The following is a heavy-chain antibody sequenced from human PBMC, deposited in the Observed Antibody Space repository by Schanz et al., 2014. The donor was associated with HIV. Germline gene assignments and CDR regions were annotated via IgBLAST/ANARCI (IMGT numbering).Heavy chain of an antibody. CDR1: GYTFTSYS. CDR3: ARKGGDGYERLDV. Sequence: QVQLVQSGAEVKKPGASVKVSCKASGYTFTSYSISWVRQAPGQGLEWMGGIIPMFGTANYAQKFQGRVTIIADESTTTAYMELSSLRSEDTAVYYCARKGGDGYERLDVWGQGTTVTVSS. D-gene: IGHD2-21*01. J-gene: IGHJ6*02. CDR2: IIPMFGTA. V-gene: IGHV1-69*13.